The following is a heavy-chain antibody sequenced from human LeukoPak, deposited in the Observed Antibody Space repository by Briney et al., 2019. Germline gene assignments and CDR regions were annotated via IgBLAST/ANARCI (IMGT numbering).Heavy chain of an antibody. CDR3: ARVLGSSGYYYGSDY. CDR1: GFTFSSYW. J-gene: IGHJ4*02. CDR2: IKQDGSEK. Sequence: GGSLRLSCAASGFTFSSYWMSWVRQAPGKGLEWVANIKQDGSEKYYVDSVKGRFTISRDNAKNSLYLQMNSLRAEDTAVYYCARVLGSSGYYYGSDYWGQGTLVTVSS. V-gene: IGHV3-7*01. D-gene: IGHD3-22*01.